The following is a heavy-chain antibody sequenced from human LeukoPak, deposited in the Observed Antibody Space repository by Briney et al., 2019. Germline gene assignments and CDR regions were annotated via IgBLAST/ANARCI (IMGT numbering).Heavy chain of an antibody. CDR1: GFTFDDYG. D-gene: IGHD5-12*01. CDR3: ARSRGYSGYEYFDY. J-gene: IGHJ4*02. V-gene: IGHV3-20*04. CDR2: INWNGGST. Sequence: GGSLGLSCAASGFTFDDYGMSWVRQAPGKGLEWVSGINWNGGSTGYADSVKGRFTISRDNAKNSLYLQMNSLRAEDTALYYCARSRGYSGYEYFDYWGQGTLVTVSS.